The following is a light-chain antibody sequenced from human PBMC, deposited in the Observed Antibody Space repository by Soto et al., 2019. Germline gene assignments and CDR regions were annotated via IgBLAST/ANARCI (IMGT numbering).Light chain of an antibody. J-gene: IGKJ1*01. CDR1: QSVSSSY. CDR2: GAS. V-gene: IGKV3-20*01. CDR3: QHYGSSLWT. Sequence: EIVLTQSPGTLSLSPGERATLSCRAIQSVSSSYLAWYQQKPGQAPRLLIYGASSRATGIPDRFSGSGSGTDFTLTISRLEPEDFAVYYCQHYGSSLWTFGQGTKV.